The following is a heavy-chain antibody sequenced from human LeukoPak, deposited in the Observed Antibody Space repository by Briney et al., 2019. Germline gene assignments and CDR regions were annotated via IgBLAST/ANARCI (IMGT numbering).Heavy chain of an antibody. J-gene: IGHJ4*02. D-gene: IGHD6-6*01. CDR2: IKQDGSQQ. Sequence: GSLRLSCATSGFTFTRYWMSWIRQAPGKGLEWVANIKQDGSQQYYLDSVEGRFTISRDNAKNSLYLQMNNLRAEDTAVYYCSNGIYSGSYWGQGTLVTVSS. V-gene: IGHV3-7*01. CDR1: GFTFTRYW. CDR3: SNGIYSGSY.